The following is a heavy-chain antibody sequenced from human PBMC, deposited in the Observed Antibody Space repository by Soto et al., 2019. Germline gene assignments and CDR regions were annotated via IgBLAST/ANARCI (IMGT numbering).Heavy chain of an antibody. D-gene: IGHD2-2*01. Sequence: QVQLQESGPGLVKPSQTLSLTCTVSGGSIYSGNYYWSWIRQRPGQGLEWIGYSYHTGVTYSNPSLKSRIAISVDTYKNQFSLKLSSVTAADTAVYYCASAKMVFEPVAVVEFDYWGQGTLVTVSS. CDR1: GGSIYSGNYY. V-gene: IGHV4-30-4*01. J-gene: IGHJ4*02. CDR2: SYHTGVT. CDR3: ASAKMVFEPVAVVEFDY.